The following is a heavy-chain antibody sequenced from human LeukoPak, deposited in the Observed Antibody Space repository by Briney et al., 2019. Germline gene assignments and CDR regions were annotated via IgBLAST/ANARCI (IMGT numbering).Heavy chain of an antibody. V-gene: IGHV4-59*08. CDR2: FYYSGAT. CDR3: ARSNGRDGYNFGY. J-gene: IGHJ4*02. CDR1: GCSITSSY. Sequence: PSATLSLTCTVSGCSITSSYWSWLRQPPGKGLQWLGYFYYSGATNYNPSLRSRVTLSVDTSKTQLFLQMTSMTAADTAVYYCARSNGRDGYNFGYWGQGTLVTVSS. D-gene: IGHD5-24*01.